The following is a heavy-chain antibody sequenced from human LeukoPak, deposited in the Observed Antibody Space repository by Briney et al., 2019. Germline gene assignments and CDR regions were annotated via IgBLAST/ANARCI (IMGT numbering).Heavy chain of an antibody. CDR2: IKQDGSEK. J-gene: IGHJ3*02. Sequence: PGGSLRLSCAASGFTFSSYWMSWVRQAPGKGLEWVANIKQDGSEKYYVDSVKGRFTISRDNAKNPLYLQMNSLRAEDTAVYYCARDGWELQGSDAFDIWGQGTMVTVSS. D-gene: IGHD1-26*01. CDR1: GFTFSSYW. V-gene: IGHV3-7*01. CDR3: ARDGWELQGSDAFDI.